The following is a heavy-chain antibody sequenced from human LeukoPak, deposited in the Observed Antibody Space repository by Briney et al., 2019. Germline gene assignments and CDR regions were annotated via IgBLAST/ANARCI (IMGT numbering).Heavy chain of an antibody. D-gene: IGHD3-16*01. CDR1: GGSISSGGYY. CDR2: IYYSGST. J-gene: IGHJ3*02. V-gene: IGHV4-31*03. CDR3: ARDAYESLDAFDI. Sequence: SQTLSLTCTVSGGSISSGGYYWSWIRQHPGKGLEWIGYIYYSGSTYYNPSLKSRVTISVDTSKNQFSLKLSSVTVADTAVYYCARDAYESLDAFDIWGQGTMVTVSS.